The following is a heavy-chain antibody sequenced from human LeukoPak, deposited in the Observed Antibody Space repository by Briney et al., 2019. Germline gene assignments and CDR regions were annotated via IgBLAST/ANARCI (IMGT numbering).Heavy chain of an antibody. V-gene: IGHV1-46*03. CDR3: ARDWGGDIVVVPAATESTGFDP. Sequence: ASVKVSCKXSGYTFTSYYMHWVRQAPGQGLGWMGIINPSGGSTSYAQKFQGRVTMTRDTSTSTVYMELSSLRSEDTAVYYCARDWGGDIVVVPAATESTGFDPWGQGTLVTVSS. CDR2: INPSGGST. D-gene: IGHD2-2*01. J-gene: IGHJ5*02. CDR1: GYTFTSYY.